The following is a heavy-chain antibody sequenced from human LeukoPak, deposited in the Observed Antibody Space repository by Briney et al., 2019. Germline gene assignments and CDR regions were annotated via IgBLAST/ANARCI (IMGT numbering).Heavy chain of an antibody. CDR3: ASLDPLDSSGYPQGFDY. V-gene: IGHV3-21*01. D-gene: IGHD3-22*01. CDR2: ISSSSSYI. Sequence: GGSLRLSCAASGFTFSSYSMNRVRQAPGKGLEWVSSISSSSSYIYYADSVKGRFTISRDNAKNSLYLQMNSLRAEDTAVYYCASLDPLDSSGYPQGFDYWGQGTLVTVSS. CDR1: GFTFSSYS. J-gene: IGHJ4*02.